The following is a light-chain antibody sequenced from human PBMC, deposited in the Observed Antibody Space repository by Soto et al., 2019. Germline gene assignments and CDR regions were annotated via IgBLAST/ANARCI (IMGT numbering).Light chain of an antibody. CDR2: RTS. V-gene: IGKV3-20*01. Sequence: EIVLTQSPVTLSLSPVQRATLPCIPSQSVKSSYLAWYQHKPGQAPRLLIYRTSSRATGIPDRFSGSGSGTDFTLTISRLEPEDFAVYYCQQYGSSITFGQGTRLEIK. CDR3: QQYGSSIT. CDR1: QSVKSSY. J-gene: IGKJ5*01.